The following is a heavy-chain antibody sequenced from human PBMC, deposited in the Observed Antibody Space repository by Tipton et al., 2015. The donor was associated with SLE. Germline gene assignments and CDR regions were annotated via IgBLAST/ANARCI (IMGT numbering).Heavy chain of an antibody. CDR2: IYHSGNT. CDR3: ARDTLGGLDY. V-gene: IGHV4-38-2*02. D-gene: IGHD7-27*01. CDR1: VYSISSSHW. J-gene: IGHJ4*02. Sequence: TLSLTCNVSVYSISSSHWWGWIRQPPGKGLERIGSIYHSGNTYSNPSLKSRVTISVDTSKNQFSLKMSSVTAADTAVYYCARDTLGGLDYWGQGTLVTVSS.